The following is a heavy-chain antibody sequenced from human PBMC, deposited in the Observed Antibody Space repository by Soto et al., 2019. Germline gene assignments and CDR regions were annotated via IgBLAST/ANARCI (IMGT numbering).Heavy chain of an antibody. V-gene: IGHV1-18*04. CDR3: ARADTIFGVVIAGNWFDP. CDR1: GYTFTGYY. J-gene: IGHJ5*02. Sequence: ASVKVSCKASGYTFTGYYMHWVRQAPGQGLEWMGWINPNNGNTNYAQKLQGRVTMITDTSTSTAYMELRSLRSDDTAVYYCARADTIFGVVIAGNWFDPWGQGTLVTVSS. D-gene: IGHD3-3*01. CDR2: INPNNGNT.